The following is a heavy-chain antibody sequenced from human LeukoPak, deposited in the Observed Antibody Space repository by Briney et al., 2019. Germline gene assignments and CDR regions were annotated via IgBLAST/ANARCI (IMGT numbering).Heavy chain of an antibody. CDR3: ARAQTDSGYGRYCDY. CDR1: GYTFTSYY. D-gene: IGHD5-12*01. CDR2: INPSGGST. V-gene: IGHV1-46*01. Sequence: GASVKVSCKASGYTFTSYYMHWVRQAPGQGLEWMGIINPSGGSTSYAQKFQGRVTMTRDTSTSTVYMELSSLRAEDTAVYYCARAQTDSGYGRYCDYWGQGTLVTVSS. J-gene: IGHJ4*02.